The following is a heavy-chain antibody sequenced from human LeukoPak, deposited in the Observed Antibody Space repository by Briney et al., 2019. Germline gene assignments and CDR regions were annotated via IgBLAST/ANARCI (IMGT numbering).Heavy chain of an antibody. Sequence: PGGSLRLSCAASGFTFSSNAMSWVRQAPGKGLEWVSAITGSGGSTYYTDSVKGRFTISRDNSQNTLYPQMNSLRADDTAVYYCGKASGSGAYYRPDYWGQGTLVTVSS. J-gene: IGHJ4*02. V-gene: IGHV3-23*01. CDR3: GKASGSGAYYRPDY. CDR1: GFTFSSNA. D-gene: IGHD3-10*01. CDR2: ITGSGGST.